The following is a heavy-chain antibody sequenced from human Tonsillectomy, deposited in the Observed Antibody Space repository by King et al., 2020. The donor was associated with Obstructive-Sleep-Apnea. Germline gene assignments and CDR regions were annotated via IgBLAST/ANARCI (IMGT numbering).Heavy chain of an antibody. CDR2: RSGRGSII. V-gene: IGHV3-23*04. J-gene: IGHJ4*02. D-gene: IGHD3-9*01. CDR3: APLGDYDLLAGHYT. CDR1: GFRFSDYV. Sequence: VQLVESGGGLVQPGGSLRLSCAASGFRFSDYVISWVRQAPGKGLEWISARSGRGSIINYADSVKGRFTISRDNSKNTFYLQMSSLRADDTAVYYCAPLGDYDLLAGHYTWGQGTLVTVSS.